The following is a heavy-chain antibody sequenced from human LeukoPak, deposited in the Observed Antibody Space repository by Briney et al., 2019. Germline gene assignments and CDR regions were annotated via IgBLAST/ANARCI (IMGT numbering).Heavy chain of an antibody. V-gene: IGHV3-30*03. CDR2: KFT. J-gene: IGHJ3*02. CDR1: GFTFSTSV. Sequence: PGGSLRLSCEAPGFTFSTSVMHCVRQAPGKGLEWGAGKFTHYVDSVKGRFTISGDNSKKTVYLQMNSLRPEDTAIYYCAREGHSSGHAPAFDIWGQGTMVTVSS. CDR3: AREGHSSGHAPAFDI. D-gene: IGHD3-22*01.